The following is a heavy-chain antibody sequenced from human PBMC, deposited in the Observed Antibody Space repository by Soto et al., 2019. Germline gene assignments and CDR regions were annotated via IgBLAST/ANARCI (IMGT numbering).Heavy chain of an antibody. CDR3: ARDLLDYSNYVVGWFDP. J-gene: IGHJ5*02. CDR1: GFTFSSYA. V-gene: IGHV3-30-3*01. Sequence: GGSLRLSCAASGFTFSSYAMHWVRQAPGKGLEWVAVISYDGSNKYYADSVKGRFTISRDNSKNTLYLQMNSLRAEDTAVYYCARDLLDYSNYVVGWFDPWGQGTLVTVSS. CDR2: ISYDGSNK. D-gene: IGHD4-4*01.